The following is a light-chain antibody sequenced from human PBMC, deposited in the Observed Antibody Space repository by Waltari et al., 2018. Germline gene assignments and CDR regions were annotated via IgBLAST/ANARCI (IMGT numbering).Light chain of an antibody. V-gene: IGLV2-23*01. CDR2: EDT. J-gene: IGLJ3*02. CDR1: SSDVGSYNL. Sequence: QSALTQPASVSGSPGQSIPLSCTGTSSDVGSYNLVSWYQQPPGKVPKLIIYEDTKRPSGVSDRFSGSKSGNTASLTISGLQAEDEADYHCCAHAGSGIWVFGGGTKLTVL. CDR3: CAHAGSGIWV.